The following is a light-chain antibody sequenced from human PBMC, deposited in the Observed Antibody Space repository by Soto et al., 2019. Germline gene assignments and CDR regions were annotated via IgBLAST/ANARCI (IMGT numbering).Light chain of an antibody. CDR1: QSVGSN. CDR2: GAS. J-gene: IGKJ5*01. V-gene: IGKV3-15*01. Sequence: EILMTQSPATLSVSPWERATLSCRASQSVGSNFAWYQQNPGQAPRLLIFGASTRATGIPARFRGSGSGTELTLTISSRQSEDFAVYYCQQYENWPPSITFGQGTRLEI. CDR3: QQYENWPPSIT.